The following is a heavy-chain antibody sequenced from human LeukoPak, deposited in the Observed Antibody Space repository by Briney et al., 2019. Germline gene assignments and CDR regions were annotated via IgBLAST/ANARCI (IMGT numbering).Heavy chain of an antibody. J-gene: IGHJ5*02. CDR1: GFTFSSYG. V-gene: IGHV3-33*01. D-gene: IGHD3-10*01. CDR3: ARDVPITMVRGVPGFDP. Sequence: GRSLRLSCAASGFTFSSYGVRWVRQAPGKGLEWVAVIWYDGSNKYYADSVKGRFTISRDNSKNTLYLQMNSLRAEDTAVYYCARDVPITMVRGVPGFDPWGQGTLVTVSS. CDR2: IWYDGSNK.